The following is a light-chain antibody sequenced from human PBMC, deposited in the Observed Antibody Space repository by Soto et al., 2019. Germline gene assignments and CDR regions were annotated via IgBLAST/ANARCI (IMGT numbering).Light chain of an antibody. CDR2: RAS. Sequence: DIQMTQSPSTLSASVGDRVTITCRASQSISTWLAWYQQKPGKAPKLLIYRASTLENGVPSRFSGSGSGTEFTLTITSLQADGFATYYCQQYDSHSGYTFGQGTRLEIK. CDR3: QQYDSHSGYT. CDR1: QSISTW. V-gene: IGKV1-5*03. J-gene: IGKJ2*01.